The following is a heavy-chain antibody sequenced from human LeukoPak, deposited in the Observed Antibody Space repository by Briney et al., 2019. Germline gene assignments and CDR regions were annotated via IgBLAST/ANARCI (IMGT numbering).Heavy chain of an antibody. D-gene: IGHD3-22*01. V-gene: IGHV4-59*01. Sequence: SETLSLTCTVSGGSISSYYWSWIRQPPGKGLEWIGYIYYSGSSKYSPSLKSRVTMSVDTSKNQFSLKLSSVTAADTAVYYCARYDSSGFALENWGQGTLVTVSS. J-gene: IGHJ4*02. CDR1: GGSISSYY. CDR3: ARYDSSGFALEN. CDR2: IYYSGSS.